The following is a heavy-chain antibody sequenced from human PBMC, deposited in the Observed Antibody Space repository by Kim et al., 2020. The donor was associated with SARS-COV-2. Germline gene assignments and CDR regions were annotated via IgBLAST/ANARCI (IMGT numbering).Heavy chain of an antibody. Sequence: GGSLRLSCAASGFAFRDFGMHWVRQAPGKGLEWVSLISYYGTVQYYADSVEGRFTISRDNSNDTLFLQMSSLRPEDTAVYFCVKDDTVCYSPMSPHYWG. D-gene: IGHD4-4*01. CDR3: VKDDTVCYSPMSPHY. CDR1: GFAFRDFG. CDR2: ISYYGTVQ. J-gene: IGHJ4*01. V-gene: IGHV3-30*18.